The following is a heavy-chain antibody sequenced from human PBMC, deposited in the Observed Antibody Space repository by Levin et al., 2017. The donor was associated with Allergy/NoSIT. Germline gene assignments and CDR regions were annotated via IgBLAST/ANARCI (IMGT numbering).Heavy chain of an antibody. CDR2: INAGNGNT. J-gene: IGHJ3*02. CDR3: ARSAVPNYYDSSGYEPVGAFDI. CDR1: GYTFTSYA. Sequence: ASVKVSCKASGYTFTSYAMHWVRQAPGQRLEWMGWINAGNGNTKYSQKFQGRVTITRDTSASTAYMELSSLRSEDTAVYYCARSAVPNYYDSSGYEPVGAFDIWGQGTMVTVSS. D-gene: IGHD3-22*01. V-gene: IGHV1-3*01.